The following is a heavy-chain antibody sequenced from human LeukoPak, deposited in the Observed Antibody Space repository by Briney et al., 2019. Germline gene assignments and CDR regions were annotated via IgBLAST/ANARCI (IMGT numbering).Heavy chain of an antibody. Sequence: WASVKVSCKTSGYTFTNYAISWVRQAPGQGLEWMGWTSAYNGNTDYAQKFQGRVTMTTDTTTSTAYMELRSLRSEDTAVYYCARGGSSSFYWFDPWGQGTLVTVSS. J-gene: IGHJ5*02. CDR3: ARGGSSSFYWFDP. D-gene: IGHD6-6*01. CDR2: TSAYNGNT. CDR1: GYTFTNYA. V-gene: IGHV1-18*01.